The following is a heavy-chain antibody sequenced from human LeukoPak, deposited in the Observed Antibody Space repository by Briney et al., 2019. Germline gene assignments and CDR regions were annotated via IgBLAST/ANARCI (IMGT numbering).Heavy chain of an antibody. D-gene: IGHD3-10*01. CDR3: ARDFTMVRGVIPNEGYFDY. J-gene: IGHJ4*02. Sequence: SVKVSCKASGGTFSSYAISWVRQAPGQGLEWMGGIIPIFGTANYAQKFQGRVTITADESTSTAYMELSSLRSEDTAVYYCARDFTMVRGVIPNEGYFDYWGQGTLVTVSS. V-gene: IGHV1-69*01. CDR1: GGTFSSYA. CDR2: IIPIFGTA.